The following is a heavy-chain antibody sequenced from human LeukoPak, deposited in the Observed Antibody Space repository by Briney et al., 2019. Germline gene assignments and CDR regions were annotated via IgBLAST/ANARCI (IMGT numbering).Heavy chain of an antibody. CDR2: ISAYNGDT. CDR1: GYTFSSYS. V-gene: IGHV1-18*01. D-gene: IGHD3-22*01. J-gene: IGHJ3*02. CDR3: ARPLTYYYDSRGRQAFDI. Sequence: ASVKVSRKASGYTFSSYSITWVRQAPGQGLEWMGWISAYNGDTNYAQKFQGRVTMTTDTSTSTAYMELRSLRSDDTAVYYCARPLTYYYDSRGRQAFDIWGRGTMVTVSS.